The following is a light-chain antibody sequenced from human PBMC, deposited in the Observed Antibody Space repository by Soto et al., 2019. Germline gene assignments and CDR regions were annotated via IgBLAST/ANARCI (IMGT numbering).Light chain of an antibody. J-gene: IGLJ2*01. CDR1: SSDVGGYNY. V-gene: IGLV2-14*01. CDR3: SSYTSSSTLMV. CDR2: DVS. Sequence: QSALTQPASVSGSPGQSITISCTGNSSDVGGYNYVSWYQQHPGKAPKLMIYDVSNRPSGVSNRFSGSKSGNTASLTISGLQAEDEADYYCSSYTSSSTLMVFGGRTKVTVL.